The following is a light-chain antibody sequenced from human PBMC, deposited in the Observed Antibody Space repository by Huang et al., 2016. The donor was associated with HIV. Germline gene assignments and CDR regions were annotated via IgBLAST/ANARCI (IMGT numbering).Light chain of an antibody. CDR1: QSVSSY. J-gene: IGKJ3*01. V-gene: IGKV3-11*01. Sequence: EIVLTQSPATLSLSPGERATLSCRASQSVSSYLAWYQQKPGQAPRLLIHDASNRATGIPARFSGSVSGTDFTLTISSLEPEDFAVYYCQQRSNWVFTFGPGTKVDIK. CDR3: QQRSNWVFT. CDR2: DAS.